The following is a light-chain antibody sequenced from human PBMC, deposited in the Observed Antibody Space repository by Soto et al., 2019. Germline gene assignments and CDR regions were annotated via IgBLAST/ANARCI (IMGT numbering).Light chain of an antibody. CDR1: SSDVGAYKY. CDR3: TSYVGNDIWV. CDR2: EVT. V-gene: IGLV2-8*01. J-gene: IGLJ3*02. Sequence: QSALTQPPAASGSPGQSVTMSGTGTSSDVGAYKYVSWYQQYPGKAPKLMIYEVTKRPSGVPDRFSGSKSGNTASLTVSGLQAEDEADYYCTSYVGNDIWVFGGGTKVTFL.